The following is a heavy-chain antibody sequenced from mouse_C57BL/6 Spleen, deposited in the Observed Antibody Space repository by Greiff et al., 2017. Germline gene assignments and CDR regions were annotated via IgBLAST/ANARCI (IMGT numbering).Heavy chain of an antibody. CDR2: IYPGDGDT. CDR3: ARRGGYDYDGSLDY. J-gene: IGHJ2*01. Sequence: QVQLKESGAELVKPGASVKISCKASGYAFSSYWMNWVKQRPGKGLEWIGQIYPGDGDTNYNGKFKGKATLTADKSSSTAYMQLSSLTSEDSAVYFCARRGGYDYDGSLDYWGQGTTLTVSS. D-gene: IGHD2-4*01. CDR1: GYAFSSYW. V-gene: IGHV1-80*01.